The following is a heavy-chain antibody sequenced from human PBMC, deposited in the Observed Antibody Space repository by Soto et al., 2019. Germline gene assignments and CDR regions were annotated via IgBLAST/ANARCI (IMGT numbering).Heavy chain of an antibody. V-gene: IGHV2-5*02. J-gene: IGHJ4*02. CDR1: GFSLSNSGVG. CDR2: IFWDDDR. D-gene: IGHD3-22*01. Sequence: QITLKESGPTLVKLTETLTLTCIFSGFSLSNSGVGVGWLRQPPGKALEWVALIFWDDDRRYSASMRSRLTITTDTTNNQVVLTMTNMDPMDTATYYCAHRPCYDPSGVFDYWGQGTLVTVSS. CDR3: AHRPCYDPSGVFDY.